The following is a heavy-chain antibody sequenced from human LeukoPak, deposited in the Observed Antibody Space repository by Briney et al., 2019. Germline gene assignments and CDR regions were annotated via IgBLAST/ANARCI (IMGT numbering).Heavy chain of an antibody. J-gene: IGHJ4*02. CDR2: ASYIRGT. Sequence: SETLSLTCIVSVGSINGHYWTWIRQPPGKGLEWIGYASYIRGTNYNPSLKSRVSMSVDASKNEFSLKLSSVTAADTGVYYCATSYGGYVLDYWGQGALVIVSS. CDR3: ATSYGGYVLDY. V-gene: IGHV4-59*11. CDR1: VGSINGHY. D-gene: IGHD1-26*01.